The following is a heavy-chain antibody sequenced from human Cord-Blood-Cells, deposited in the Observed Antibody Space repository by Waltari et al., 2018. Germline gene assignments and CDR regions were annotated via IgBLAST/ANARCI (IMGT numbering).Heavy chain of an antibody. CDR1: GGYISSSNW. CDR3: ARVMTSAIAAADAFDI. D-gene: IGHD6-13*01. CDR2: IYHSGST. J-gene: IGHJ3*02. Sequence: QVQLQESGPGLVKPSGTLSLTCAVSGGYISSSNWWRWVGQGPGKGLEWIGEIYHSGSTNYNPSLKSRVTISVDKSKNQFSLKLSSVTAADTAVYYCARVMTSAIAAADAFDIWGQGTMVTVSS. V-gene: IGHV4-4*02.